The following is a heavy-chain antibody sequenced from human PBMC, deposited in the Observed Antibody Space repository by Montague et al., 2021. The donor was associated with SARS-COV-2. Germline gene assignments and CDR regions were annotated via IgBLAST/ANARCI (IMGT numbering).Heavy chain of an antibody. J-gene: IGHJ6*02. CDR3: ARRPLGYYYYGMDV. CDR2: IYHSGST. CDR1: GGSISSSIYY. V-gene: IGHV4-39*07. Sequence: SETLSLTCTVSGGSISSSIYYWGWIRQPPGKGLERIGEIYHSGSTNYNPSLKSRVTISVDKSKNQFSLKLSSVTAADTAVYYCARRPLGYYYYGMDVWGQGTTVTVSS.